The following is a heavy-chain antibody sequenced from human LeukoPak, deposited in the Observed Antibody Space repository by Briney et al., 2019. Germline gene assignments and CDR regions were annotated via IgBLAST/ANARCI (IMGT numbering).Heavy chain of an antibody. V-gene: IGHV4-31*03. J-gene: IGHJ4*02. CDR1: GASFNSDDQY. CDR3: SRGLDSRKLGY. D-gene: IGHD3-22*01. CDR2: IHPCGIL. Sequence: SETLSLTCTVSGASFNSDDQYWNWIRESPGKGLEWIGSIHPCGILYNNPSLETRVTMSRDTSKNQFSLTVNSVTAADTAVYFCSRGLDSRKLGYWGQGILVTVSS.